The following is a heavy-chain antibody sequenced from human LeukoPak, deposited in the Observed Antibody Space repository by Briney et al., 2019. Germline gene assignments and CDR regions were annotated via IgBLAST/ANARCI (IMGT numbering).Heavy chain of an antibody. Sequence: PGGSLRLSCAASGFTFSRYGIHWGRQAPGKGLEGVAFIRSDGGEKYYTDSVKGRFTISRDNSKNTVFLQMNSLIYEDTAVYYCAKVLTGSYGHYVDYWGQGTLVTVSS. D-gene: IGHD2-15*01. J-gene: IGHJ4*02. CDR3: AKVLTGSYGHYVDY. V-gene: IGHV3-30*02. CDR2: IRSDGGEK. CDR1: GFTFSRYG.